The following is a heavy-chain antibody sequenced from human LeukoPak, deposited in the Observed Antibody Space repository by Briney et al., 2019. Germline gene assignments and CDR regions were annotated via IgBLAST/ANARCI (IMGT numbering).Heavy chain of an antibody. Sequence: ASVKVSCKASGYTFTNYYVHWVRQAPGQGPEYMGIINPSAGNTNYAQKFRGRITMTRDTSTTTVYMELSSLVSEDTAVYYCAREFDYYGDYWGQGTLVTVSS. CDR2: INPSAGNT. CDR1: GYTFTNYY. D-gene: IGHD3-10*01. CDR3: AREFDYYGDY. V-gene: IGHV1-46*01. J-gene: IGHJ4*02.